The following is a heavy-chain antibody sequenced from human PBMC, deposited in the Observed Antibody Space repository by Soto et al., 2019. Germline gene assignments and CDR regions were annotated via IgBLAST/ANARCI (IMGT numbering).Heavy chain of an antibody. CDR3: AREYTAIQPYQLHFVYGMDV. V-gene: IGHV4-34*01. J-gene: IGHJ6*02. CDR2: INHSGST. CDR1: GGSFSGYY. Sequence: SETLSLTCAVYGGSFSGYYWSWIRQPPGKGLEWIGEINHSGSTNYNPSLKSRVTISVDTSKNQFSLKLSSVTAADTAVYYCAREYTAIQPYQLHFVYGMDVWGQGTTVTVSS. D-gene: IGHD2-2*01.